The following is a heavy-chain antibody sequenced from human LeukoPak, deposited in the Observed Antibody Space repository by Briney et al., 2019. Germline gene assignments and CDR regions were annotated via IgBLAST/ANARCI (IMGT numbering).Heavy chain of an antibody. CDR3: ARERFTPVTSATDGFDI. J-gene: IGHJ3*02. CDR2: IYHSGST. Sequence: SETLSLTCTVSGYSISSGYYWGWIRQPPGQGREWFGSIYHSGSTYYNPSLKSRVTISVDTSKNQFSLKLSTVTAADTAVYYCARERFTPVTSATDGFDIWRQGTMVSVCS. D-gene: IGHD4-17*01. CDR1: GYSISSGYY. V-gene: IGHV4-38-2*02.